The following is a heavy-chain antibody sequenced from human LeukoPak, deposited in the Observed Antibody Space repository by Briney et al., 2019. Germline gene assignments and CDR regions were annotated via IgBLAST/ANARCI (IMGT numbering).Heavy chain of an antibody. D-gene: IGHD4-17*01. J-gene: IGHJ4*02. V-gene: IGHV1-2*02. CDR2: INPNSGGT. CDR3: ARDKGASTTPAGY. Sequence: ASMKVSCKASGYTFTGYYMHWVRQAPGQGLEWMGWINPNSGGTNYAQKFQGRVTMTRDTSTSTVYMELSSLRSEDTAVYYCARDKGASTTPAGYWGQGTLVTVSS. CDR1: GYTFTGYY.